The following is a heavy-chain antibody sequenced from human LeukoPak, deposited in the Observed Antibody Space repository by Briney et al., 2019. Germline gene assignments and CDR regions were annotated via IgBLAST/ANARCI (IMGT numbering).Heavy chain of an antibody. CDR3: ARGAYYYDSSGYYGAFDI. V-gene: IGHV1-46*01. CDR1: GYTFTSYY. J-gene: IGHJ3*02. D-gene: IGHD3-22*01. Sequence: ASVKVSCKASGYTFTSYYMHWVRQAPGQGLEWMGIINPSGGSTIYAQKFQGRVTMTRDTSTSTVYMELSSLRSEDTAVYYCARGAYYYDSSGYYGAFDIWGQGTMVTVSS. CDR2: INPSGGST.